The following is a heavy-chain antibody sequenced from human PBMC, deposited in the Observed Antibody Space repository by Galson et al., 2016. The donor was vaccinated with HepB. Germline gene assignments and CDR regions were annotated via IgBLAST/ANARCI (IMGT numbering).Heavy chain of an antibody. CDR3: ARDDSSGYILDN. J-gene: IGHJ4*02. CDR2: INPNTGGT. Sequence: WMGRINPNTGGTNYAQKFQGRVTMTRDTSISAAYMDLSSLGSDDTAIYYCARDDSSGYILDNWGQGTLVTVSS. V-gene: IGHV1-2*06. D-gene: IGHD3-22*01.